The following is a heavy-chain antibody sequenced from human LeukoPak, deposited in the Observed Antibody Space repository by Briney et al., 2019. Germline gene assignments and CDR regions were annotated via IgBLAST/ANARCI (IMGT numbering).Heavy chain of an antibody. CDR2: MEQDGTEK. D-gene: IGHD5-18*01. V-gene: IGHV3-7*05. J-gene: IGHJ3*02. CDR3: ARDRGYSTFDI. CDR1: GFTVSSNY. Sequence: GGSLRLSCAASGFTVSSNYMGWVRQARGKGLEWVANMEQDGTEKNYVDSVKGRFTISRDNAKNLLYVQMNSLRAEDTAVYYCARDRGYSTFDIWGQGTIVTVSS.